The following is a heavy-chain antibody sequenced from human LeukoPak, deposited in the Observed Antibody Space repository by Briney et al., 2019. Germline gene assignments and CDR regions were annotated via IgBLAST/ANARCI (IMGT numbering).Heavy chain of an antibody. Sequence: ASVKVSCKASRYTFTGYYMHWVRQAPGQGLGWMAWINPDSGGTNYAQKFQGRVTVTRDTSISTVYMDLSRLRFDDTAVYFCAREDRALDFWGQGTPVTVSS. V-gene: IGHV1-2*02. CDR2: INPDSGGT. CDR3: AREDRALDF. CDR1: RYTFTGYY. J-gene: IGHJ4*02.